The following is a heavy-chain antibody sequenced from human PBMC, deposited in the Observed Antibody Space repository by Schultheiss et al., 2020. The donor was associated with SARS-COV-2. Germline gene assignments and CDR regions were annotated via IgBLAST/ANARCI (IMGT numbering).Heavy chain of an antibody. V-gene: IGHV3-23*01. CDR1: GFTFSSYA. Sequence: GESLKISCAASGFTFSSYAMSWVRQAPGKGLEWVSAISGSGGSTYYADSVKGRFTISRDNSKNTLYLQMNSLRAEDTAVYYCAKGIVVVVAANDAFDIWGQGTMVTVS. CDR2: ISGSGGST. J-gene: IGHJ3*02. D-gene: IGHD2-15*01. CDR3: AKGIVVVVAANDAFDI.